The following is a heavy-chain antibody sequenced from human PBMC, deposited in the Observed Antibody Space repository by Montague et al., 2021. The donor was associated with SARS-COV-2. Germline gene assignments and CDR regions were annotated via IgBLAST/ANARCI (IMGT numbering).Heavy chain of an antibody. D-gene: IGHD2-8*02. CDR2: ISGAGTTI. J-gene: IGHJ4*02. Sequence: SLRLSCAASGFTFSYFEMNWVRQAPGKELEWISYISGAGTTIYYTDSVKGRFTISRDNAKNSLYLQMNSLRAEDTAVYYCARDLVVTDGISDYWGQGTLVTVSS. CDR1: GFTFSYFE. V-gene: IGHV3-48*03. CDR3: ARDLVVTDGISDY.